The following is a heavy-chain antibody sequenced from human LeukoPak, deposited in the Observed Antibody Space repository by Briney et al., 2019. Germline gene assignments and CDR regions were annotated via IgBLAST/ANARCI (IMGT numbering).Heavy chain of an antibody. CDR1: GGSFSGYY. J-gene: IGHJ4*02. V-gene: IGHV4-59*10. CDR3: ATYRGYSYGYGGSFDY. D-gene: IGHD5-18*01. CDR2: IYTSGST. Sequence: SETLSLTCAVYGGSFSGYYWSWIRQPAGKGLEWIGRIYTSGSTNYNPSLKSRVTMSVDTSKNQFSLKLSSVTAADTAVYYCATYRGYSYGYGGSFDYWGQGTLVTVSS.